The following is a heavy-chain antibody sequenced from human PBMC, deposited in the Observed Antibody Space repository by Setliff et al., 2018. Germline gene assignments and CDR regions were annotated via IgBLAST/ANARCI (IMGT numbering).Heavy chain of an antibody. CDR3: ARQGGNYYFQY. V-gene: IGHV1-3*03. Sequence: WASVKVSCKASGYTLTNYPIHWLRQAPGQRPEWMGWINVGNGNTKYSQEFQGRVTLTRDTSASTAYVELSSLTSEDMAVYHCARQGGNYYFQYWGQGTLVTVSS. CDR1: GYTLTNYP. J-gene: IGHJ4*01. D-gene: IGHD3-16*01. CDR2: INVGNGNT.